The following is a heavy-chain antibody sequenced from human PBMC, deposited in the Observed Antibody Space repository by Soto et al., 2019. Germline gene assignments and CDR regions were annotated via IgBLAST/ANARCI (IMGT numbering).Heavy chain of an antibody. CDR1: GFTFSSYG. V-gene: IGHV3-33*01. Sequence: GGFLRLSCAASGFTFSSYGMHWVRQAPGKGLEWVAVIWYDGSNKYYADSVKGRFTISRDNSKNTLYLQMNSLRAEDTAVYYCARAVSSPITIFGVDTIDYWGQGTLVTVSS. D-gene: IGHD3-3*01. J-gene: IGHJ4*02. CDR3: ARAVSSPITIFGVDTIDY. CDR2: IWYDGSNK.